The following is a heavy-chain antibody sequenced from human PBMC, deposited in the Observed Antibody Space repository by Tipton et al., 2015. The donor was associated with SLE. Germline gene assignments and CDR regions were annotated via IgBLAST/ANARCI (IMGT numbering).Heavy chain of an antibody. CDR3: ARGSVNYYHPLDY. CDR2: TYYSGNT. D-gene: IGHD1-26*01. Sequence: TLSLTCSVSGVSISTSRYYWGWIRQSPGQGLECIGYTYYSGNTYYNPSLKSRVTMSLDTSKNHFSLKLSSVTAADTAVYYCARGSVNYYHPLDYWGQGTLVAVSS. V-gene: IGHV4-61*03. J-gene: IGHJ4*02. CDR1: GVSISTSRYY.